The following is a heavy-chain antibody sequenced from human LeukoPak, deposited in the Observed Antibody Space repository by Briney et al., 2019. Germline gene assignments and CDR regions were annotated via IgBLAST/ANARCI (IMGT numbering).Heavy chain of an antibody. CDR3: ARDLAGHYYGSGSSFDY. CDR2: IRSSSSTI. D-gene: IGHD3-10*01. Sequence: GGSLRLSCAASGFTFSSYSMNWVRQAPGKGLEWVSYIRSSSSTIYYADSVKGRFTISRDNAKNSLYLQMNSLIAEDTAVYYCARDLAGHYYGSGSSFDYWGQGTLVTVS. J-gene: IGHJ4*02. CDR1: GFTFSSYS. V-gene: IGHV3-48*04.